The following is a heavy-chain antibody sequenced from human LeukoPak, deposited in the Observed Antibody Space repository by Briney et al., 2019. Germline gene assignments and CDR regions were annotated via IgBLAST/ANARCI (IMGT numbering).Heavy chain of an antibody. D-gene: IGHD1-26*01. CDR3: AKDTAPLGATKEFDH. CDR1: GFTFDDYL. Sequence: GGSLRHSCAASGFTFDDYLMNWVRQAPGRGLELVSRLNGNGDNTGFAASVKGRFPISRDNSKKILYLVMNSLRVDDTAVYYCAKDTAPLGATKEFDHWGQGTLVAVSS. V-gene: IGHV3-20*04. J-gene: IGHJ4*02. CDR2: LNGNGDNT.